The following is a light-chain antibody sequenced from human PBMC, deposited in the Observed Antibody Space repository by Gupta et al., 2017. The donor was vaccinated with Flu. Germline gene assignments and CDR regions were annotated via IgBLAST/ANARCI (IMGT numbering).Light chain of an antibody. V-gene: IGKV3-20*01. Sequence: EIVLTQSPGTLSLSPGERATLSCRASQSVSASYLAWYQQKPGRAPRLLIYGASSRATGIPDRFSGSGSGADFILTISRLGPEDFAFYYCQQYGSSPPITFGQGTKLEIK. CDR3: QQYGSSPPIT. J-gene: IGKJ2*01. CDR1: QSVSASY. CDR2: GAS.